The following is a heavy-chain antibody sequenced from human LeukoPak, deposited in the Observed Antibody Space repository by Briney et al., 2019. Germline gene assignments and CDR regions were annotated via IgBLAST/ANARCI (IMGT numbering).Heavy chain of an antibody. CDR3: TAPPGYCSSTSCYGNYYYGMDV. CDR1: GFTFSNAW. Sequence: PGGSLRLSCAASGFTFSNAWMSWVRQAPGKGLEWVGHIKSKTDGGTTDYAAPVKGRFTISRDDSKNTLYLQMNSLKTEDTAVYYCTAPPGYCSSTSCYGNYYYGMDVWGQGTLVTVSS. CDR2: IKSKTDGGTT. D-gene: IGHD2-2*01. V-gene: IGHV3-15*01. J-gene: IGHJ6*02.